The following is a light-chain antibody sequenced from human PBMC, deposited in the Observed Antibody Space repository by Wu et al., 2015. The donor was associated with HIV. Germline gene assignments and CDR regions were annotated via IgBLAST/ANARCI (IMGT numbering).Light chain of an antibody. V-gene: IGKV1-5*03. CDR3: QQRSNWPWT. J-gene: IGKJ1*01. Sequence: QMTQSPSTLSASVGDRVTITCRASESIIRWLAWYQQKPGKAPKLLIYKASNLESGVPSRFSGGGSGTEFTLTISSLQPEDVATYYCQQRSNWPWTFGQGTKVEIK. CDR2: KAS. CDR1: ESIIRW.